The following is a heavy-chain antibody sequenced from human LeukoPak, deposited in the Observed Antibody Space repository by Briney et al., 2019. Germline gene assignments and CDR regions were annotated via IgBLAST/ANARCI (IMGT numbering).Heavy chain of an antibody. V-gene: IGHV3-21*01. CDR3: ARVFPTPDYYYYGMDV. CDR2: IGGSSSSL. CDR1: GFTFSIYS. J-gene: IGHJ6*02. Sequence: GGSLRLSCAASGFTFSIYSMNWVRQAPGKGLEWVSSIGGSSSSLYYADSVKGRFTISRDNAKNSLYLQMNSLRAEDTAVYYCARVFPTPDYYYYGMDVWGQGTTVTVSS.